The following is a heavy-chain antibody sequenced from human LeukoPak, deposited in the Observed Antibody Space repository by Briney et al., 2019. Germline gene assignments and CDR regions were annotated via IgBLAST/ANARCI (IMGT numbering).Heavy chain of an antibody. J-gene: IGHJ6*02. Sequence: PGGSLRLSCAASGFTFSTYSMNWVRQAPGKGLEWVSSIDFSSSYIYYIDSVKGRFTISRDNARNSLYLQMNSLRAEDTAVYYCARDGTGFSSGMGVWGQGTTVTVS. CDR1: GFTFSTYS. V-gene: IGHV3-21*01. CDR3: ARDGTGFSSGMGV. D-gene: IGHD7-27*01. CDR2: IDFSSSYI.